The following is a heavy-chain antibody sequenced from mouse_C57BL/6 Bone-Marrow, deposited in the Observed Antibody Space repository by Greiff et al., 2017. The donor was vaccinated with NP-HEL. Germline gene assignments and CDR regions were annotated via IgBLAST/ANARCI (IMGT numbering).Heavy chain of an antibody. J-gene: IGHJ1*03. D-gene: IGHD2-4*01. CDR3: AKQRGYDYERLWYFDV. CDR2: IWGGGST. CDR1: GFSLTSYG. Sequence: VKLVESGPGLVAPSQSLSITCTVSGFSLTSYGVDWVRQPPGKGLEWLGVIWGGGSTNYNSALMSRLSISKDNSKSQVFLKMNSLQTDDTAMYYCAKQRGYDYERLWYFDVWGTGTTVTVSS. V-gene: IGHV2-9*01.